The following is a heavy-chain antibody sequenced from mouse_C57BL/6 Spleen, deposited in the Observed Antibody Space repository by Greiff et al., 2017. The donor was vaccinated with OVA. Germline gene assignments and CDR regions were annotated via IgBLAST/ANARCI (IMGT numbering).Heavy chain of an antibody. J-gene: IGHJ1*03. D-gene: IGHD1-1*01. CDR3: ARHSYYGSSFWYFDV. CDR1: GFSLTSYG. CDR2: IWSDGST. Sequence: VKLKESGPGLVAPSQSLSITCTVSGFSLTSYGVHWVRQPPGKGLEWLVVIWSDGSTTYNSALNSRLSISKDNSKSQVFLKMNSLQTDDTAMYYCARHSYYGSSFWYFDVWGTGTTVTVSS. V-gene: IGHV2-6-1*01.